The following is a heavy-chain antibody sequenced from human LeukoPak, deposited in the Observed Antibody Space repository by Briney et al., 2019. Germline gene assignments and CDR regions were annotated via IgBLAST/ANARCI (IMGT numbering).Heavy chain of an antibody. CDR2: IIPMFGTA. CDR1: GGTFSSYA. D-gene: IGHD3-22*01. J-gene: IGHJ5*02. V-gene: IGHV1-69*13. Sequence: ASVKVSCKASGGTFSSYAISWVRQAPGQGLEWMGGIIPMFGTANYAQKFQGRVTITADESTSTAYMELSSLKSEDTAVYYCARKVPNDSSGYYYRGQFDPWGQGTLVTVSS. CDR3: ARKVPNDSSGYYYRGQFDP.